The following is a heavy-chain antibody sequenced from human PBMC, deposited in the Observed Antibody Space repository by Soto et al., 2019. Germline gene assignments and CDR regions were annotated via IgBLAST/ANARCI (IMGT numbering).Heavy chain of an antibody. CDR3: VSQRTTVPTQAYFDY. D-gene: IGHD4-17*01. V-gene: IGHV4-39*01. J-gene: IGHJ4*02. CDR1: GGSVTNSSYY. Sequence: SETLSLTCTVSGGSVTNSSYYWGWIRQSPGKGLEWIGSVYYRGRSYSKSSVKSRVTISVDTSKNRFSLSLNSVTASDTAVYFCVSQRTTVPTQAYFDYWDPGALVTVSS. CDR2: VYYRGRS.